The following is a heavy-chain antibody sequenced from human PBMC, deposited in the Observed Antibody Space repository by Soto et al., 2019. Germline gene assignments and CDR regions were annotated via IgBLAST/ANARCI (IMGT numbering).Heavy chain of an antibody. D-gene: IGHD1-26*01. V-gene: IGHV4-59*01. CDR1: GGCMSSCY. CDR2: IHYSGGV. J-gene: IGHJ4*02. CDR3: VGARYGGMRATCSES. Sequence: SETLSLPCTVCGGCMSSCYWTCTRRHPGKGLECIGFIHYSGGVVDNPALRSRVTVTVETSKKQFSLNLSSVTAEDTAVYYCVGARYGGMRATCSESWGQGALVTVSS.